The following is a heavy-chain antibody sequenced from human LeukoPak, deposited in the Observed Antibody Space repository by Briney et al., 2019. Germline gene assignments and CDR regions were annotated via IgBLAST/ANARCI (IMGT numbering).Heavy chain of an antibody. CDR1: GGSISSYY. D-gene: IGHD1-20*01. Sequence: SETLSLTCTVSGGSISSYYWSWIRQPAGKGLEWIGRIYTSGSTNYNPSLKSRVTMSVDTSKNQFSLKLSSVTAADTAVYYCARFRITGLTEDWFDPWGQGTLVTVSS. J-gene: IGHJ5*02. CDR3: ARFRITGLTEDWFDP. CDR2: IYTSGST. V-gene: IGHV4-4*07.